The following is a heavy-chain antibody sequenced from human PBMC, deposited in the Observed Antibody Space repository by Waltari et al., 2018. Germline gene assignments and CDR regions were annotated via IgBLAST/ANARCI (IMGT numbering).Heavy chain of an antibody. CDR1: GYTFTSYA. CDR3: AREYGDYVRGLDY. Sequence: QVQLVQSGAEVKKPGASVKVSCKASGYTFTSYAMHWVRQAPGQRLEWMGWINAGNGNTKYSQKFQGRVTITRDTSASTAYMELSSLRSEDTAVYYCAREYGDYVRGLDYWGQGTLVTVSS. J-gene: IGHJ4*02. D-gene: IGHD4-17*01. CDR2: INAGNGNT. V-gene: IGHV1-3*01.